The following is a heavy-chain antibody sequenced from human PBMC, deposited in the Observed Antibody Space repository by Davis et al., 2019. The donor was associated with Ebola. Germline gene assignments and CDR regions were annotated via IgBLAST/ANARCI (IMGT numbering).Heavy chain of an antibody. CDR2: IYSGGST. J-gene: IGHJ5*02. V-gene: IGHV3-66*01. CDR1: GFTVSSNY. Sequence: GESLKISCAASGFTVSSNYMSWVRQAPGKGLEWASVIYSGGSTYYADSVKGRFTISSDNSKNTLYLQMNSLRAEDTAVYYCARDITLRGPFDPWGQGTLVTVSS. D-gene: IGHD3-10*01. CDR3: ARDITLRGPFDP.